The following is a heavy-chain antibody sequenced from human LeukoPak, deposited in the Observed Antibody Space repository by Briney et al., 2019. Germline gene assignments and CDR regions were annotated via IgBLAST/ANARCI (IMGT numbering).Heavy chain of an antibody. CDR3: ARDYYGSGSYYYYYYGMDV. V-gene: IGHV3-21*01. CDR2: ISRSSSYI. Sequence: PGGSLRLSCAASGFTFSSYSMNWVRQAPGKGLEWVSSISRSSSYIYYADSVKGRFTISRDNAKNSLYLQMNSLRAEDTAVYYCARDYYGSGSYYYYYYGMDVWGQGTTVTVSS. D-gene: IGHD3-10*01. J-gene: IGHJ6*02. CDR1: GFTFSSYS.